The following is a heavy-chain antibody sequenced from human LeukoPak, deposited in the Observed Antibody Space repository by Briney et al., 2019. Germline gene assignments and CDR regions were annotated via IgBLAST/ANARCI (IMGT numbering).Heavy chain of an antibody. Sequence: SQTLSLTCTVSGGSISSGSYYWSWIRQPAGKGLEWIGRIYTSGSTYYNPSLKSRVTISVDTSKNQFSLKLSSVTAADTAVYYCARSGGTEFDYWGQGTLVTVSS. CDR1: GGSISSGSYY. D-gene: IGHD1-1*01. CDR3: ARSGGTEFDY. CDR2: IYTSGST. V-gene: IGHV4-61*02. J-gene: IGHJ4*02.